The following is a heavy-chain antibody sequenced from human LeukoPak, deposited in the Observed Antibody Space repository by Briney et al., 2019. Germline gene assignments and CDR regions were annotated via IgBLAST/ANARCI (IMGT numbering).Heavy chain of an antibody. Sequence: GGSLRLSCAASGFTFSSYEMNWVRQAPGKGLEWVSYISSSGSTLYYADSVKGRFTISRDNAKNSLYLQMNSLRAEDTAVYYCARDNSEDYWGQGTLVTVSS. V-gene: IGHV3-48*03. CDR2: ISSSGSTL. CDR3: ARDNSEDY. J-gene: IGHJ4*02. D-gene: IGHD5-18*01. CDR1: GFTFSSYE.